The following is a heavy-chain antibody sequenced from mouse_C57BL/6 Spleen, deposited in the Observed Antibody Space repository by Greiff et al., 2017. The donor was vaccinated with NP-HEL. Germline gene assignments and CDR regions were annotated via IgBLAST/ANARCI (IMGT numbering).Heavy chain of an antibody. CDR1: GFTFSDYG. V-gene: IGHV5-17*01. J-gene: IGHJ4*01. CDR2: ISSGSSTI. Sequence: EVNVVESGGGLVKPGGSLKLSCAASGFTFSDYGMHWVRQAPEKGLEWVAYISSGSSTIYYADTVKGRFTISRDNAKNTLFLQMTSLRSEDTAMYYCARDYYGAMDYWGQGTSVTVSS. D-gene: IGHD2-1*01. CDR3: ARDYYGAMDY.